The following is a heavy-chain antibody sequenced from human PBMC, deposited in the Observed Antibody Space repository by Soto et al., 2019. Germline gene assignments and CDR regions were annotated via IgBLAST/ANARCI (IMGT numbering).Heavy chain of an antibody. Sequence: QVQLVQSGAEVKKPGSSVKVSCKTSGVSFNNNGIGWVRQAPGHGREWMGGVSPTFRTSNYARKFQGRISITADASTGTVNMELSSLTSEDTAQYYCARVLYYGSGSYSPYGMDVWGQGTTVTVSS. J-gene: IGHJ6*02. CDR2: VSPTFRTS. CDR3: ARVLYYGSGSYSPYGMDV. V-gene: IGHV1-69*01. D-gene: IGHD3-10*01. CDR1: GVSFNNNG.